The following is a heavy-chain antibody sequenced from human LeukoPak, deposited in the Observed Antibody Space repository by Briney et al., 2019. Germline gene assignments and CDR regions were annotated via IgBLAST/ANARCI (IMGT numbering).Heavy chain of an antibody. V-gene: IGHV3-21*01. J-gene: IGHJ4*02. Sequence: GGSLRLSCAVSGFTFSSYSMNWVRQAPGKGLEWVSSISSSSSYIYYADSVKGRFTISRDNAKKSLYLQMNSLRAEDTAVYYCARVNYGDYLPSFDYWGQGTLVTVSS. CDR2: ISSSSSYI. CDR1: GFTFSSYS. CDR3: ARVNYGDYLPSFDY. D-gene: IGHD4-17*01.